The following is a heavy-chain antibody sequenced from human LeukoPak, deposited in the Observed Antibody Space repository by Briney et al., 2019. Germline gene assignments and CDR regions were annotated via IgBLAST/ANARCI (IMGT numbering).Heavy chain of an antibody. V-gene: IGHV1-46*01. D-gene: IGHD4-17*01. CDR2: INPSGGST. CDR1: GYTFTSYY. Sequence: ASVKVSCKASGYTFTSYYMHWVRQAPGQGLEWMGIINPSGGSTSYTQKFQGRVTMTRDTSTSTVYMELSSLRSEDTAVYYCASVRYGDEALDYWGQGTLVTVSS. J-gene: IGHJ4*02. CDR3: ASVRYGDEALDY.